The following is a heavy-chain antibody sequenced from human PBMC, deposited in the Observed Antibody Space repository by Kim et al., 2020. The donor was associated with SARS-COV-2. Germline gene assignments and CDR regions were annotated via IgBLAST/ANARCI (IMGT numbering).Heavy chain of an antibody. CDR3: ARRRLGFDF. CDR2: GAT. Sequence: GATYYAGSVKSRFTISRNNDQTSVYLQMDSLRVDDTAVYYCARRRLGFDFWGQGTLVTVSS. D-gene: IGHD6-19*01. V-gene: IGHV3-13*01. J-gene: IGHJ4*02.